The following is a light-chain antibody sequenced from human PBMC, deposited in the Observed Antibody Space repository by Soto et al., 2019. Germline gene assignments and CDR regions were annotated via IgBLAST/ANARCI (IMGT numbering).Light chain of an antibody. Sequence: QSALTQPASVSGSPGQSITISCTGTSSDVGGYSYVSWYQQHPGKAPKLIIYDVTDRPSGVSNRFSGSKSGNTASLTISGLQTEDEADYYCSSYTSGVTLTFGGGTKLTVL. CDR3: SSYTSGVTLT. CDR1: SSDVGGYSY. J-gene: IGLJ2*01. V-gene: IGLV2-14*03. CDR2: DVT.